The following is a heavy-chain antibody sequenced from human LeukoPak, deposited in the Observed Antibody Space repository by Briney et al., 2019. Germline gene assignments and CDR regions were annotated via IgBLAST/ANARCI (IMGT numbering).Heavy chain of an antibody. CDR1: GGSFSGYY. CDR3: AREVAAAGRRWFDP. CDR2: INHSGST. Sequence: SETLSLTCAVYGGSFSGYYWSWIRQPPGKGLEWIGEINHSGSTNYNPSLKSRVTISVDTSKNQFSLKLSSVTAADTAVYYCAREVAAAGRRWFDPWGQGTLVTVSS. D-gene: IGHD6-13*01. J-gene: IGHJ5*02. V-gene: IGHV4-34*01.